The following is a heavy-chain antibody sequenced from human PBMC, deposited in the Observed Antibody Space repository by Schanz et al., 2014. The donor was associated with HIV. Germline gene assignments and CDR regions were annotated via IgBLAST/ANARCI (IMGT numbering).Heavy chain of an antibody. Sequence: EVQLAESGGGLVQPGRSLRLFCEASGFTFDDYDMHWVRQVPGKGLEWVSSISWNSGSRGYVDSVKGRFTISRDNDNDSLYLQMNSLRVEDTALYYCVKDSGTLVSGARWFDPWGQGTQVTVSS. J-gene: IGHJ5*02. V-gene: IGHV3-9*01. D-gene: IGHD6-19*01. CDR3: VKDSGTLVSGARWFDP. CDR2: ISWNSGSR. CDR1: GFTFDDYD.